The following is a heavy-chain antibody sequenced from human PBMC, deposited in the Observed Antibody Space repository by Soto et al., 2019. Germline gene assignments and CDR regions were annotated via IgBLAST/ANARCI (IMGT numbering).Heavy chain of an antibody. V-gene: IGHV6-1*01. CDR2: TYFRSKWYS. CDR1: GDSVSSSRAA. Sequence: PSQTLSLTCAISGDSVSSSRAAWNWIRQSPSRGLEWLGRTYFRSKWYSDYAVSVKSRITINPDTSKNQFSLQLNSVTPEDTAVYYCARDPIAALYFFXYWGQGTLVXVSS. CDR3: ARDPIAALYFFXY. J-gene: IGHJ4*02. D-gene: IGHD6-13*01.